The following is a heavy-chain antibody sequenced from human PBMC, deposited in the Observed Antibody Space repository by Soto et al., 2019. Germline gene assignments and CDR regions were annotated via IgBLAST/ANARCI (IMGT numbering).Heavy chain of an antibody. J-gene: IGHJ4*02. CDR3: ASSYCSSTSCYIPFDY. CDR2: IYPGDSDT. D-gene: IGHD2-2*02. Sequence: GESLKISCKGSGYSFTSYWIGWVRQMPGKGLEWMGIIYPGDSDTRYSPSFQGQVTISADKSISTAYLQWSSLKASDTAMYYCASSYCSSTSCYIPFDYWGQGTLVTVSS. V-gene: IGHV5-51*01. CDR1: GYSFTSYW.